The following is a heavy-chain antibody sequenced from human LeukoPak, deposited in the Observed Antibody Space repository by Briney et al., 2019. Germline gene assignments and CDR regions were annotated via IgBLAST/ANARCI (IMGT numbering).Heavy chain of an antibody. J-gene: IGHJ6*02. CDR1: GGSISSGDYY. Sequence: SQTLSLTCTVSGGSISSGDYYWSWIRQPPGKGLEWIGYIYYSGSTYYNPSLKSRVTISVGTSKNQFSLKLSSVTAADTAVYYCARVVAAAGTGYYYYGMDVWGQGTTVTVSS. D-gene: IGHD6-13*01. CDR3: ARVVAAAGTGYYYYGMDV. V-gene: IGHV4-30-4*01. CDR2: IYYSGST.